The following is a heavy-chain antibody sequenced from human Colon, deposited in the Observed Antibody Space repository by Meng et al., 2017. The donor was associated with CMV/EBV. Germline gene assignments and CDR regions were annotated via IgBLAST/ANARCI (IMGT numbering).Heavy chain of an antibody. CDR3: ARGVIAVGQRHYFAH. Sequence: GESLKISCPASGFNFRSSAMSWVRQAPGKGLEWVSGISGGGTSTYYADSVKGRFTISRDTPNNTLFLQLNSLRAEDTAVYYCARGVIAVGQRHYFAHWGQGTLVTVSS. CDR1: GFNFRSSA. J-gene: IGHJ4*02. V-gene: IGHV3-23*01. D-gene: IGHD6-19*01. CDR2: ISGGGTST.